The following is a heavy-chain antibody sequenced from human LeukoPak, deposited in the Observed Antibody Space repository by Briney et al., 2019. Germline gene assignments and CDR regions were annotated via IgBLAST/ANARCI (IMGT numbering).Heavy chain of an antibody. D-gene: IGHD4/OR15-4a*01. V-gene: IGHV3-49*03. J-gene: IGHJ4*02. CDR2: IRSKPYGGTT. Sequence: GGSLRLSCTASGFTFGDYAMSWFRQAPGKGLEWVGFIRSKPYGGTTESAASVKGRFTISRDESKSIAYLQMHSLKTEDTAVYYCTRNIWCDYWGQGTLVTVSS. CDR3: TRNIWCDY. CDR1: GFTFGDYA.